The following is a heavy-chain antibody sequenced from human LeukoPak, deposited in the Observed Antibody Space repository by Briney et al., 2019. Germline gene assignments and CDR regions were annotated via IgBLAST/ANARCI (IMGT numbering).Heavy chain of an antibody. CDR1: GGSISSYY. D-gene: IGHD3-16*01. CDR3: ARETSQKGAHYMDV. Sequence: SETLSLTCTVSGGSISSYYWSWIRQPPGKGLEWIGYIYYSGSANYNPSLKSRVTISVDTSKNQFSLKLSSVTAADTAVYYCARETSQKGAHYMDVWGKGTTVTISS. CDR2: IYYSGSA. J-gene: IGHJ6*03. V-gene: IGHV4-59*01.